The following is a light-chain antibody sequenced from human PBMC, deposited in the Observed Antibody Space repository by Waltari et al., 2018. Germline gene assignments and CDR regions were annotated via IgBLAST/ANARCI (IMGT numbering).Light chain of an antibody. CDR2: WAS. CDR1: QSLLYSSNNKNY. J-gene: IGKJ2*01. V-gene: IGKV4-1*01. CDR3: QQYYTSPYT. Sequence: DIVMTQSPDSLAVSLGERATINCKSNQSLLYSSNNKNYLAWYQQKAGKPPKLLTYWASNREYGVPDRFSASGSGTDFTLTISSLQAEDVAVYYCQQYYTSPYTFGQGTKLEIK.